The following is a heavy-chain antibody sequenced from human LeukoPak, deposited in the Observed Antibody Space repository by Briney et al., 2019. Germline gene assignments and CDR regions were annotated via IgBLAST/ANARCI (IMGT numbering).Heavy chain of an antibody. D-gene: IGHD3-9*01. Sequence: GGSLRLSCAASGFTFNTYTMNWVRQAPGKGLEWVSSITTSSTAIYSADSVKGRFTISRDNAKNFLYLQMNSLRAEDTAVYYCARTYYDILTGYNPYFDYWGQGILVTVSS. CDR3: ARTYYDILTGYNPYFDY. V-gene: IGHV3-21*01. CDR2: ITTSSTAI. CDR1: GFTFNTYT. J-gene: IGHJ4*02.